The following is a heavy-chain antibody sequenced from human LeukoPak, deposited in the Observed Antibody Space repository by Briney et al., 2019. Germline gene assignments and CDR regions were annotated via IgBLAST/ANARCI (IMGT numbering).Heavy chain of an antibody. CDR1: GFSFDDHA. D-gene: IGHD4-17*01. Sequence: GGSLRLSCAASGFSFDDHAMHWVRQAPGKGLEWVAFIRYDGGNKNYADSVKGRFTISRDNPKNTLYLQMNSLRAEDTAVYYCAKEIWPTVTISGRTYFDYWGQGTLVTVSS. V-gene: IGHV3-30*02. CDR3: AKEIWPTVTISGRTYFDY. CDR2: IRYDGGNK. J-gene: IGHJ4*02.